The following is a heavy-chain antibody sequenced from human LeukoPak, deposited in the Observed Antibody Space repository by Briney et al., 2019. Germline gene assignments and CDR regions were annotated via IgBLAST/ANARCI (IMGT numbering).Heavy chain of an antibody. J-gene: IGHJ4*02. V-gene: IGHV1-2*02. Sequence: GASVKVSCKASGYTFTGYHMLWVRQAPGQGLEWMAWINPNSGATDYAQKFQGRVTMTRDTSTNTVYMALSRLRSDDTAVYYCARLNGNYFDYWGQGTLVTVSS. CDR3: ARLNGNYFDY. CDR1: GYTFTGYH. CDR2: INPNSGAT. D-gene: IGHD1-1*01.